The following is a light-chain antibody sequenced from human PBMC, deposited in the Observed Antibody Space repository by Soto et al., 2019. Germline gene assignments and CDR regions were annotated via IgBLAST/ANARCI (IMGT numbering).Light chain of an antibody. V-gene: IGKV3-11*01. J-gene: IGKJ1*01. CDR2: DAF. CDR1: QSTSSY. CDR3: QLRSNWLWT. Sequence: EIVLTQSPATLSLSPGERATLSCRASQSTSSYLAWYQQKPGQAPRLLIYDAFNSATGIPARFSGSGSGTDFTLTTSGLEPEDFAVDYCQLRSNWLWTFGQGTRVEIK.